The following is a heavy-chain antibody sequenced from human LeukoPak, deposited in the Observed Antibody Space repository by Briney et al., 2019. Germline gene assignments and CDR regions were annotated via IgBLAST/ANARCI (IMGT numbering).Heavy chain of an antibody. CDR3: AKYIRDSGTYNFDF. V-gene: IGHV4-39*07. CDR2: IYFTGST. CDR1: AVSIKNSSFS. D-gene: IGHD1-1*01. Sequence: SETLSLTCSISAVSIKNSSFSWGWIRQPPGKGLEWIGNIYFTGSTYYNPSLMRRVTISVDTSKNQFSLRLSSVTAADTAIYYCAKYIRDSGTYNFDFWGQGTLVTVSS. J-gene: IGHJ4*02.